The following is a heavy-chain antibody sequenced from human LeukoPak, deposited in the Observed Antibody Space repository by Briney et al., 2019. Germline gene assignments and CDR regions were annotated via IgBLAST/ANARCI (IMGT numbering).Heavy chain of an antibody. CDR2: ISGSGST. CDR1: GFTFSSDA. CDR3: TTLDLPGRILPLGYWYFDL. Sequence: GGSLRLSCAASGFTFSSDAMSWVRQAPGKGLEWVSAISGSGSTYYADSVKGRFTISRDNSKNTLYLQMNSLRAEDTAVYYCTTLDLPGRILPLGYWYFDLWGRGTLVTVSS. D-gene: IGHD3-10*01. V-gene: IGHV3-23*01. J-gene: IGHJ2*01.